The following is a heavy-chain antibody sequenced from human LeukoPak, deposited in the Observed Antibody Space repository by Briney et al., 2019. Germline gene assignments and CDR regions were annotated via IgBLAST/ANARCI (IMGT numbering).Heavy chain of an antibody. CDR2: IHSGGGT. CDR3: TREYFYDGGPYGAGYDN. V-gene: IGHV3-66*01. J-gene: IGHJ4*02. CDR1: GIIVSSNY. D-gene: IGHD3-22*01. Sequence: GGSLRLSCAASGIIVSSNYMTWVRQAPGKGLEWVSVIHSGGGTYYADSVKGRFTISRDNSKNTVYLQMNSLRAEDTAVYYCTREYFYDGGPYGAGYDNWGQGTLVTVSS.